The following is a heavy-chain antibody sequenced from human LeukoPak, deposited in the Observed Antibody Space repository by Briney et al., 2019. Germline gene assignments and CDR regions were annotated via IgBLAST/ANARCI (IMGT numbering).Heavy chain of an antibody. Sequence: SETLSLTCTVSGGSISSYYWSGIRQPPGKGLEWIGYIYYSGSTNYNPSLKSRVTISVDTSKNQFSLKLSSVTAADTAVYYCARRAVVPAAMKGFDYWGQGTLVTVSS. D-gene: IGHD2-2*01. V-gene: IGHV4-59*12. J-gene: IGHJ4*02. CDR2: IYYSGST. CDR1: GGSISSYY. CDR3: ARRAVVPAAMKGFDY.